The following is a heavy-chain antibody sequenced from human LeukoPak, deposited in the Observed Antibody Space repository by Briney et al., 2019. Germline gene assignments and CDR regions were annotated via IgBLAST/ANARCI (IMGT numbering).Heavy chain of an antibody. D-gene: IGHD1-26*01. CDR1: GFTFDDYA. Sequence: GGSLRLSCAASGFTFDDYAMHWVRQAPGKGLEWVSFIRGDGGSTYYADSVKGRFTISRDNSKNSLYLQMNSLRTEDTALYCCAKVGAAHYYYYYMYVGGKGTTVTVS. CDR2: IRGDGGST. J-gene: IGHJ6*03. CDR3: AKVGAAHYYYYYMYV. V-gene: IGHV3-43*02.